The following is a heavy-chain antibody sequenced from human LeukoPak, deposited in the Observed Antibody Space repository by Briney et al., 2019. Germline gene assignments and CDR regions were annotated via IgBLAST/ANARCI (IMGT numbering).Heavy chain of an antibody. CDR3: ATGWSGYYWTT. J-gene: IGHJ5*02. Sequence: PSETLSLTCTVSGGSISTSNYYWGWIRQPPGKGLEWIGNIFYSGSTYYNTSLKSRVTISVDTSKNQFSLKLNSVTAADTAVYYCATGWSGYYWTTWGQGTLVAVSS. CDR1: GGSISTSNYY. V-gene: IGHV4-39*07. CDR2: IFYSGST. D-gene: IGHD3-3*01.